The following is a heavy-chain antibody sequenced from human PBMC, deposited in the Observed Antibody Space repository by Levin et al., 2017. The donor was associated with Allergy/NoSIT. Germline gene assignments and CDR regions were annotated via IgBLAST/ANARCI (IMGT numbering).Heavy chain of an antibody. CDR1: GFAFSDYY. V-gene: IGHV3-11*01. J-gene: IGHJ6*02. CDR2: ISSGGRTI. D-gene: IGHD5-18*01. CDR3: ARLVDTAYGMDV. Sequence: PGGSLRLSCAASGFAFSDYYMTWIRQAPGKGLEWVSYISSGGRTIYYADSVKGRFTISRDNAKNSLYLQMNSLRADDTAVYYCARLVDTAYGMDVWGQGTTVTVSS.